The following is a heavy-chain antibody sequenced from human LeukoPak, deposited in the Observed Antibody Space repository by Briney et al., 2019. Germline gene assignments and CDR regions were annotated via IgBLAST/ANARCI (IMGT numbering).Heavy chain of an antibody. CDR3: TRDLSYDTY. V-gene: IGHV3-7*01. Sequence: GGSLRLSCAASGFTFSSYGMHWVRQAPGKGLEWVANINQDGSEKYYVDSVKGRFTISRDNAKNSLYLQMNSLRAEYTAVYYCTRDLSYDTYWGQGTLVTVSS. CDR2: INQDGSEK. J-gene: IGHJ4*02. CDR1: GFTFSSYG. D-gene: IGHD3-22*01.